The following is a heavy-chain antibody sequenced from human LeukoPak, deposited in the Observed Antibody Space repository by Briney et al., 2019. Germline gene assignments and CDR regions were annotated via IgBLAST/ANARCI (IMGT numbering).Heavy chain of an antibody. CDR2: ISAGGSST. D-gene: IGHD2-2*01. CDR3: AKVPGQIVALPAGDDAFDI. Sequence: GGSLRLACAASGFPFRSYAMSWVRQAPGKGLAWVSSISAGGSSTYYADSVKGRFTISRDNSKNTLYLQMDSLRAEDTAVYFCAKVPGQIVALPAGDDAFDIWGQGTMVTVSS. V-gene: IGHV3-23*01. J-gene: IGHJ3*02. CDR1: GFPFRSYA.